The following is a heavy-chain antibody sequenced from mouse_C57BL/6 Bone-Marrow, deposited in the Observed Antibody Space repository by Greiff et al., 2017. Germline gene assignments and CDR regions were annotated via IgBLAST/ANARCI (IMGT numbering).Heavy chain of an antibody. CDR1: GFTFSSYA. V-gene: IGHV5-9-1*02. CDR2: LSSGGDYI. D-gene: IGHD6-2*01. Sequence: EVKLVESGEGLVKPGGSLKLSCAASGFTFSSYAMSWVRQTPEKRLEWVAYLSSGGDYIYYADTVKGRFTISRDNARNTLYLQMSSLKSEDTAMYYCTRRGSPYYFDYWGQGTTLTVSS. J-gene: IGHJ2*01. CDR3: TRRGSPYYFDY.